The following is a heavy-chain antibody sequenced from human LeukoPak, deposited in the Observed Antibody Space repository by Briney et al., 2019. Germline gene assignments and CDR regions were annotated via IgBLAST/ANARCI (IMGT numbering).Heavy chain of an antibody. V-gene: IGHV1-46*01. CDR1: GYTFSSYY. J-gene: IGHJ4*02. D-gene: IGHD5-18*01. CDR2: INLTGGIA. CDR3: ARAPWIQLFFFDY. Sequence: GASVKVSCKASGYTFSSYYLHWVRQAPGQGLEWIGIINLTGGIARFAQKFQGRVSMTRDTSTSTVYMELSSLRSEDTAVYYCARAPWIQLFFFDYWGPGTLVTVSS.